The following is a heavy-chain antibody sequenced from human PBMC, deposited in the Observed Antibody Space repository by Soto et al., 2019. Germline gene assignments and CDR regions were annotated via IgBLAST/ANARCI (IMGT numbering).Heavy chain of an antibody. D-gene: IGHD3-22*01. V-gene: IGHV1-18*04. CDR2: ISAYNGNT. Sequence: GASVKVSCKASGYTFTSYGISWVRQAPGQGLEWMGWISAYNGNTNYAQKLQGRVTMTTDTSTSTAYMELRSLRSDDTAAYYCASHYYDSSGYYYHAFDIWGQGTMVTVSS. J-gene: IGHJ3*02. CDR3: ASHYYDSSGYYYHAFDI. CDR1: GYTFTSYG.